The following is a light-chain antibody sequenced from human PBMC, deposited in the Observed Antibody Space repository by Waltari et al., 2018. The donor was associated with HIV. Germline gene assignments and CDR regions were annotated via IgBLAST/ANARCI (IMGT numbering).Light chain of an antibody. CDR1: NLGDKY. CDR3: QAWDSDTYL. J-gene: IGLJ1*01. Sequence: SYELIQPPSVSVSPGQTASITCSGHNLGDKYDSWYQQRPGQAPMLVIYQDNKRPSGIPERFSGSNSGNIATLTISETQAIDEADYYCQAWDSDTYLFGTGTKVTVL. CDR2: QDN. V-gene: IGLV3-1*01.